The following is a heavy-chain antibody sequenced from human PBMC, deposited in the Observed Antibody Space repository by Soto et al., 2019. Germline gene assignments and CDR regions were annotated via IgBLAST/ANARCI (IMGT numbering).Heavy chain of an antibody. Sequence: ASVKVSCKASGYTFTSYDINWVRQATGQGLEWMGWMNPNSGNTGYAQKFQGRVTMTRNTSISTAYMELSSLRSEDTAVYYCARSYCSGGSCYRKIQYYYYYYMDVWGKGTTVTVSS. CDR3: ARSYCSGGSCYRKIQYYYYYYMDV. CDR1: GYTFTSYD. D-gene: IGHD2-15*01. CDR2: MNPNSGNT. J-gene: IGHJ6*03. V-gene: IGHV1-8*01.